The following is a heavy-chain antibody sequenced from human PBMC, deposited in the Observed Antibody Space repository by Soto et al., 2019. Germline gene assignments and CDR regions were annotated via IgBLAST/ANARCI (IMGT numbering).Heavy chain of an antibody. CDR3: ARGSDYGETYPDY. Sequence: SETLSLTCAVYGGSFSGYYWSWIRQPPGKGLEWIGEINHSGSTNYNPSLKSRVTISVDTSKNQFSLKLSSVTAADTAVYYCARGSDYGETYPDYWGQGTLVTVSS. CDR1: GGSFSGYY. J-gene: IGHJ4*02. D-gene: IGHD4-17*01. CDR2: INHSGST. V-gene: IGHV4-34*01.